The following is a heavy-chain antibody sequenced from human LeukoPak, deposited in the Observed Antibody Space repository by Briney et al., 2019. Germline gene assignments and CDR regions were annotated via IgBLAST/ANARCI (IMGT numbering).Heavy chain of an antibody. CDR1: GFTFRSCA. J-gene: IGHJ4*02. CDR3: TRVRPTYYYDSSGYYLWVGFDY. Sequence: GGSLRLSCAVSGFTFRSCAMHWVRQAPGKGLEWVANIKQDGSEKYYVDSVKGRFTISRDNAKNSLYLQMNSLRAEDTAVYYCTRVRPTYYYDSSGYYLWVGFDYWGQGTLVTVSS. V-gene: IGHV3-7*01. D-gene: IGHD3-22*01. CDR2: IKQDGSEK.